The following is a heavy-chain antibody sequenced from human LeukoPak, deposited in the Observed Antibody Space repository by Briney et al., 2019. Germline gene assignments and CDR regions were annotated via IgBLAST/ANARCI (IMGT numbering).Heavy chain of an antibody. J-gene: IGHJ4*02. CDR2: ISPGGGPI. CDR3: AKDGAWLRFDD. CDR1: GFTFSSYW. V-gene: IGHV3-23*01. Sequence: GGSLRLSCVASGFTFSSYWMSWVRQAPGKGLEWVSGISPGGGPIYYADSVKGRFTISRDDSKNTLYLQMKNLRAEDTAVYYCAKDGAWLRFDDWGQGILVTVSS. D-gene: IGHD5-12*01.